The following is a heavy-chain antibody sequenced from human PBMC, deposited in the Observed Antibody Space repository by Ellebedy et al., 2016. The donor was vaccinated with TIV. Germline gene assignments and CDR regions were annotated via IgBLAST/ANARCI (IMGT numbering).Heavy chain of an antibody. J-gene: IGHJ4*02. V-gene: IGHV4-39*01. D-gene: IGHD3-3*01. CDR2: RYHSGGT. CDR3: ARHIFWSGTQVDL. Sequence: GSLRLXXTVSGGSMSSGSNYWGWIRHSPGEGLEWIGSRYHSGGTYLNPSLKGRVTISADTSAGLFSLKLSSVTAADTAVYYCARHIFWSGTQVDLWGQGTLVTVSS. CDR1: GGSMSSGSNY.